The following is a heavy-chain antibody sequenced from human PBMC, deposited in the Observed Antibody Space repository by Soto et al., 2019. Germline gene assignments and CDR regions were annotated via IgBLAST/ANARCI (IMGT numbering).Heavy chain of an antibody. CDR3: AHHTITPATNWFDP. V-gene: IGHV2-5*01. CDR2: IYWNDDK. D-gene: IGHD2-2*01. J-gene: IGHJ5*02. CDR1: GFSLTTSVVG. Sequence: GPTRVNATQTLTLTCTFSGFSLTTSVVGVGWIRQPPGKALEWLALIYWNDDKRYSPSLRGRLTITKDTSKNQVVLAMTNMDPVDTATYYCAHHTITPATNWFDPWGLGTLVTVSS.